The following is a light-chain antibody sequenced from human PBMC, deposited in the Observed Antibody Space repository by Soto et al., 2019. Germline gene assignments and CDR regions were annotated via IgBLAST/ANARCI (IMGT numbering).Light chain of an antibody. Sequence: EIVLTQSPGTLSLSPGERATLSCRASRSVSSRYLAWYQQKPGQAPRLLIYGASSRATGIPDRFSGSGSGTDFTLTITGLEPEDFAVYHGHQYGYSPHTFGQGTKLEIK. CDR3: HQYGYSPHT. CDR2: GAS. CDR1: RSVSSRY. J-gene: IGKJ2*01. V-gene: IGKV3-20*01.